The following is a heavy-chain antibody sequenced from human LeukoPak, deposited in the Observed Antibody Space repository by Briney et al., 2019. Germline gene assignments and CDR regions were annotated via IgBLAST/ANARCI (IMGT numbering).Heavy chain of an antibody. J-gene: IGHJ4*02. D-gene: IGHD2-2*01. V-gene: IGHV1-69*13. Sequence: SVKVSCKASGGTFSSYAISWVRQAPGQGLEWMGGIIPIFGTANYAQKFQGRVTITADESTSTAYMELSSLRSVDTAVYYCASTMIYYCSSTSCYFILLDYWGQGTLVTVSS. CDR2: IIPIFGTA. CDR3: ASTMIYYCSSTSCYFILLDY. CDR1: GGTFSSYA.